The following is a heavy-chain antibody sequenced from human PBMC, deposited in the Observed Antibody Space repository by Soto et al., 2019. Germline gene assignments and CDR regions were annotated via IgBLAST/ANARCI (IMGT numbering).Heavy chain of an antibody. J-gene: IGHJ5*02. Sequence: SETLSLTCTVTGDSISSRSYYWGWIRQPPGKGLEWIGSIYYSGSTYNNPSLRSRVSMSVDTSKNQFSLKLSSVTPTDTAVYYCARRSSSSLGSLFDPWGRGILVTVSS. CDR2: IYYSGST. CDR1: GDSISSRSYY. D-gene: IGHD6-6*01. CDR3: ARRSSSSLGSLFDP. V-gene: IGHV4-39*01.